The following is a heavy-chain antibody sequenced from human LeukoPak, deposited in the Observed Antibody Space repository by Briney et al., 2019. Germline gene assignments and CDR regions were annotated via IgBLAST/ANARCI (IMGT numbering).Heavy chain of an antibody. Sequence: SETLSLTCTVSGGSISSSSYYWGWIRQPPGKGLEWIGYIYYSGSTNYNPSLKSRVTISVDTSKNQFSLKLSSVTAADTAVYYCARDDSSGYYLDYWGQGTLVTVSS. CDR3: ARDDSSGYYLDY. J-gene: IGHJ4*02. CDR1: GGSISSSSYY. V-gene: IGHV4-61*01. CDR2: IYYSGST. D-gene: IGHD3-22*01.